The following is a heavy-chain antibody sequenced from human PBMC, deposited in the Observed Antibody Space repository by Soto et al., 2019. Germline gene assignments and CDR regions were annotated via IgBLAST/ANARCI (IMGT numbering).Heavy chain of an antibody. V-gene: IGHV3-23*01. Sequence: HPGGSLRLSCAASGFTSSRYVMNWVRLAPGKGLEWVSGISTSGGNTYYADSVKGRFTISRDNSKNTLYLQMNSLRAEDTAVYYCAKGFVGVCYHCSYHFDSWGQGALVTVSS. CDR2: ISTSGGNT. D-gene: IGHD2-8*01. CDR3: AKGFVGVCYHCSYHFDS. J-gene: IGHJ4*02. CDR1: GFTSSRYV.